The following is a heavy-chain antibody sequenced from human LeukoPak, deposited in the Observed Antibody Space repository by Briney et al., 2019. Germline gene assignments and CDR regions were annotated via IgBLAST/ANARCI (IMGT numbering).Heavy chain of an antibody. V-gene: IGHV1-69*05. Sequence: SVKVSCKASGGTFSSYAISWVRQAPGQGLEWMGGIIPIFGTANYAQKFQGRVTITTDESTSTAYMELSSLRSEDTAVYYCASRSGGSCCYYPFDYWGQGTLVTVSS. CDR1: GGTFSSYA. J-gene: IGHJ4*02. D-gene: IGHD2-15*01. CDR3: ASRSGGSCCYYPFDY. CDR2: IIPIFGTA.